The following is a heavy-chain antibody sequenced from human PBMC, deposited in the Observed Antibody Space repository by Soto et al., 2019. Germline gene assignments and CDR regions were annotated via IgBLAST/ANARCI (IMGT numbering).Heavy chain of an antibody. J-gene: IGHJ4*02. CDR1: GFTVSSNY. CDR2: IYSGGSA. Sequence: EVQLVESGGGLVQPGGSLRLSCAASGFTVSSNYMSWVRQAPGKGLEWVSVIYSGGSAYYADYVKGRFTISRDNSKNTLYLQINSLRAEDTAVYYCAGHGYSYGGDYIDYWGQGTLVTVSS. CDR3: AGHGYSYGGDYIDY. V-gene: IGHV3-66*04. D-gene: IGHD5-18*01.